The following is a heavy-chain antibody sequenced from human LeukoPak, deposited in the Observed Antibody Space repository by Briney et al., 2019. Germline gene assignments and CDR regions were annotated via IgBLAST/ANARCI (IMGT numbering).Heavy chain of an antibody. CDR3: TNYDDSSDLWGY. J-gene: IGHJ4*02. CDR1: GFTFSDSG. D-gene: IGHD3-22*01. V-gene: IGHV3-73*01. CDR2: MRSKTQNYAT. Sequence: PGGSLKLSCAASGFTFSDSGMHWVRQAPGKGLEWVGRMRSKTQNYATAYAASVKGRFTNSRDDSKNTAFLQMNSLKTEDTAVYYCTNYDDSSDLWGYWGQGTLVTVSS.